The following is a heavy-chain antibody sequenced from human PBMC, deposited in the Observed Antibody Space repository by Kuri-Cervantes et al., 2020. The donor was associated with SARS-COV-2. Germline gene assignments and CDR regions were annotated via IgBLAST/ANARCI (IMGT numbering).Heavy chain of an antibody. CDR2: ISYDGSNK. V-gene: IGHV3-30*18. CDR3: AKALRVVVVAATDLFDY. J-gene: IGHJ4*02. CDR1: GFTFSSYG. D-gene: IGHD2-15*01. Sequence: GESLKISCAASGFTFSSYGMHWVRQAPGKGLEWVAVISYDGSNKYYADSVKGRFTISRDNSKNTLHLQMNSLRAEDTAVYYCAKALRVVVVAATDLFDYWGQGTLVTVSS.